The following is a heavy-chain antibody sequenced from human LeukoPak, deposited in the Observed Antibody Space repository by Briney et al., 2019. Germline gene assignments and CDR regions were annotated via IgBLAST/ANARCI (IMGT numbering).Heavy chain of an antibody. J-gene: IGHJ6*02. D-gene: IGHD3-10*01. CDR1: GFTVSSNY. Sequence: PGGSLRLSCAASGFTVSSNYMSWVRQAPGKGLEWVSVIYSGGSTYYADSVKGRFTISRHNSKNTLYLQMNSLRAEDTAVYYCARDGGGYGSGSYPSKYYYYYGMDVWGQGTTVTVSS. CDR2: IYSGGST. CDR3: ARDGGGYGSGSYPSKYYYYYGMDV. V-gene: IGHV3-53*04.